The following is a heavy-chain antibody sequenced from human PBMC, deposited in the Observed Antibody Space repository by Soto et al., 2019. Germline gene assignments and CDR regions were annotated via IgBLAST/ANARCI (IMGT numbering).Heavy chain of an antibody. D-gene: IGHD5-18*01. CDR3: AAGGYSYGPYYYYYGMDV. CDR1: GFTFTSSA. J-gene: IGHJ6*02. V-gene: IGHV1-58*02. Sequence: QMQLVQSGPEVKKPGTSVKVSCKASGFTFTSSAMQWVRQARGQRLEWIGWIDVGSGNTNYAQKFQERVTITRDMSTSTAYMELSSLRSEDTAVYYCAAGGYSYGPYYYYYGMDVWGQGTTVTVSS. CDR2: IDVGSGNT.